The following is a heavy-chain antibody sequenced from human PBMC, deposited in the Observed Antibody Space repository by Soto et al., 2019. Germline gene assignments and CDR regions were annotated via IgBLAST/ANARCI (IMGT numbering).Heavy chain of an antibody. CDR3: ARGRGAHSGYDYVTTHFDY. CDR1: GYTFPSYG. Sequence: ASVKVSCKASGYTFPSYGISWVRQAPGQGLEWMGWISAYNGNTNYAQKLQGRVTMTTDTSTSTAYMELRSRRSDDTAVYYCARGRGAHSGYDYVTTHFDYWGQGTLVTVSS. V-gene: IGHV1-18*01. CDR2: ISAYNGNT. J-gene: IGHJ4*02. D-gene: IGHD5-12*01.